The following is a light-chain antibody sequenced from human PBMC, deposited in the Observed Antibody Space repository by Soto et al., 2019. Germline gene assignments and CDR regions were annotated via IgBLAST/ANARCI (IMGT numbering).Light chain of an antibody. J-gene: IGKJ1*01. V-gene: IGKV1-5*03. CDR1: QRTSGL. CDR3: QQTYRTPWT. Sequence: DIPMTQSPSTLSASVGDRVPITCRARQRTSGLLGWYQQKPGEAPKLLIYKASSLDSGVPSRFSGSGSGTEFTLTIRSLQPEDFATYYCQQTYRTPWTFGQGTKVDIK. CDR2: KAS.